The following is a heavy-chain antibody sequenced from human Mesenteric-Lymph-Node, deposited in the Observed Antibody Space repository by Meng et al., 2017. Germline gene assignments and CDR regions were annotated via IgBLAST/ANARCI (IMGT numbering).Heavy chain of an antibody. CDR3: ARWYYYGSGIDWFDP. CDR2: INPNSGGT. Sequence: ASVKVSCKASGYTFTGYYMHWVRQAPGQGLEWMGRINPNSGGTNYAQKFQGRVTMTRDTSISTAYMELSRLRSDDTAVYYCARWYYYGSGIDWFDPWGQGTLVTVS. D-gene: IGHD3-10*01. V-gene: IGHV1-2*06. CDR1: GYTFTGYY. J-gene: IGHJ5*02.